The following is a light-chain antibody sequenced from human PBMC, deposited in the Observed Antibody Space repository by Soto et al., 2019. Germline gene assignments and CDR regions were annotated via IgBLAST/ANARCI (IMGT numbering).Light chain of an antibody. CDR1: SSDVGGYNY. Sequence: VLTQPASVSGSPGQSITISCTGTSSDVGGYNYVSWYQQHPGKAPKLMIYDVSNRPSGVSNRFSGSKSGNTASLTISGLQAEDEADYYCCSYTSSSTYVFGTGTKVTVL. V-gene: IGLV2-14*01. CDR2: DVS. CDR3: CSYTSSSTYV. J-gene: IGLJ1*01.